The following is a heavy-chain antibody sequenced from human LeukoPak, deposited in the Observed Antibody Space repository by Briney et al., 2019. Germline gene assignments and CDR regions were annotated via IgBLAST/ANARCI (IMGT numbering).Heavy chain of an antibody. J-gene: IGHJ4*02. D-gene: IGHD1/OR15-1a*01. Sequence: GGSLRLSCADSGFTFSRHTMNWVRQAPGKGLEWISYISSSSDIIFYADSVKGRFTISRDNAKNTLYLQMNSLRAEDTAVYYCAREWNSRARFDYWGQGSLVTVSS. V-gene: IGHV3-48*04. CDR3: AREWNSRARFDY. CDR2: ISSSSDII. CDR1: GFTFSRHT.